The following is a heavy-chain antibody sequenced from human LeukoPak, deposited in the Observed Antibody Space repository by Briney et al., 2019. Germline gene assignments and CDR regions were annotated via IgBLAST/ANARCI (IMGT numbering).Heavy chain of an antibody. Sequence: GRSLRLSCAASGFTFDDYAMHWVRQAPGKGLEWVSGICWNSGSIGYADSVKGRFTISRDNAKNSLYLQMNSLRAEDTALYYCAKDKGSTIAAAGSLGMDVWGQGTTVTVSS. CDR2: ICWNSGSI. CDR3: AKDKGSTIAAAGSLGMDV. D-gene: IGHD6-13*01. CDR1: GFTFDDYA. J-gene: IGHJ6*02. V-gene: IGHV3-9*01.